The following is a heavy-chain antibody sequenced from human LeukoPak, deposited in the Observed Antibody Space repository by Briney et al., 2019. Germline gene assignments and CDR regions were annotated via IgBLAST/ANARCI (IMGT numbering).Heavy chain of an antibody. CDR1: GGSVSSGSYY. V-gene: IGHV4-61*01. CDR3: AREWYSSSLYYYYYGMDV. Sequence: SETLSLTCTVSGGSVSSGSYYWSWIRQPPGKGLEWIGYTYYSGSTNYNPSLKSRVTISVDTSKNQFSLKLSSVTAADTAVYYCAREWYSSSLYYYYYGMDVWGQGTTVTVSS. CDR2: TYYSGST. D-gene: IGHD6-13*01. J-gene: IGHJ6*02.